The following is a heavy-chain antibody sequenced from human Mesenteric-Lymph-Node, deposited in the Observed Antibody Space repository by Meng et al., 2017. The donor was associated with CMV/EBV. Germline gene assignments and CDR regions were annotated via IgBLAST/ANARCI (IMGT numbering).Heavy chain of an antibody. CDR2: MNPNSGDT. V-gene: IGHV1-8*03. CDR3: ARGINRATGRWFDP. Sequence: SGYTFNNYDINWVRQGTGQGLEWLGWMNPNSGDTGYAQKFRGRVTITRNTSISTAYMEVSSLRSEDMAVYYCARGINRATGRWFDPWGQGTLVTVSS. D-gene: IGHD1-14*01. CDR1: GYTFNNYD. J-gene: IGHJ5*02.